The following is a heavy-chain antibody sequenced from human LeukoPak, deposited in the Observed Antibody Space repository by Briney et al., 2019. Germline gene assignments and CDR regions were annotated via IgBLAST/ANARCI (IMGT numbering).Heavy chain of an antibody. Sequence: GGSLRLSCAAPGFTFSSYAMHWVRQAPGKGLEWVAVISYDGSNKYYADSVKGRFTISRDNSRNTLHLQMNSLRAEDTALYSCAKASLRYFDWFSDYWGQGTLVTVSS. J-gene: IGHJ4*02. D-gene: IGHD3-9*01. CDR1: GFTFSSYA. CDR3: AKASLRYFDWFSDY. CDR2: ISYDGSNK. V-gene: IGHV3-30*18.